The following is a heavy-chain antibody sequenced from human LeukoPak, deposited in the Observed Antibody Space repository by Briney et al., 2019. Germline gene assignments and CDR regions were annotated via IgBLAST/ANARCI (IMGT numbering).Heavy chain of an antibody. D-gene: IGHD3-10*01. J-gene: IGHJ6*02. CDR1: GFTFSSYG. Sequence: GSLRLSCAASGFTFSSYGMHWVRQAPGKGLEWVAVISYDGSNKYYADSVKGRFTISRDNSKNTLYLQMNSLRAEDTAVYYCAKDKGSELWFGALYGMDVWGQGTTVTVSS. CDR3: AKDKGSELWFGALYGMDV. V-gene: IGHV3-30*18. CDR2: ISYDGSNK.